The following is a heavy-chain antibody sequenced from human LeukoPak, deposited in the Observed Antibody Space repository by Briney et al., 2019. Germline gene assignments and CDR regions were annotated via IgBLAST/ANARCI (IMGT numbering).Heavy chain of an antibody. CDR3: ARVSLYGDLDY. D-gene: IGHD4-17*01. V-gene: IGHV3-23*03. Sequence: GGSLRLSCAASGFTFSAHAMTWVRQAPGKGLEWVSTITYSGLSGIYTVGGSTFYADSVKGRFTISRDNAKNSLYLQMNSLRAEDTAVYYCARVSLYGDLDYWGQGTLVTVSS. CDR2: TITYSGLSGIYTVGGST. J-gene: IGHJ4*02. CDR1: GFTFSAHA.